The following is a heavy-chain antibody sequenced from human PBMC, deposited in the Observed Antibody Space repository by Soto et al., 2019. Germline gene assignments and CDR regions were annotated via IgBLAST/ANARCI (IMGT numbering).Heavy chain of an antibody. CDR2: TSYTGVT. D-gene: IGHD6-6*01. V-gene: IGHV4-31*03. Sequence: SETLSLTCTVSGGSLRDYGHFWTWIRQRPGSGLEWIGYTSYTGVTYYSPSLQSRISISVDTSKNQFSLKLSSATAADTAVYYCAREGGTAALHWFDPWGQGTLVTVSS. J-gene: IGHJ5*02. CDR1: GGSLRDYGHF. CDR3: AREGGTAALHWFDP.